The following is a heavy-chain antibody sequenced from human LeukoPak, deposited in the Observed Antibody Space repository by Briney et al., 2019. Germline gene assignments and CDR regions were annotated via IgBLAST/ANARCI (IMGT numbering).Heavy chain of an antibody. Sequence: SETLSLTCTVSGGSISSTTYSWNWIRQPPGKGLEWIGFIYHSGSTNYNPSLKSRVTISVDTSKNQFSLKLSSVTAADTAVYYCARGYSSSPHLDYWGQGTLVTVSS. D-gene: IGHD6-13*01. CDR3: ARGYSSSPHLDY. CDR1: GGSISSTTYS. V-gene: IGHV4-30-2*01. CDR2: IYHSGST. J-gene: IGHJ4*02.